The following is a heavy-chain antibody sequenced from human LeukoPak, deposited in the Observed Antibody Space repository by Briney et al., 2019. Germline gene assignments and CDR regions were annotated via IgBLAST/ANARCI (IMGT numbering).Heavy chain of an antibody. D-gene: IGHD3-22*01. J-gene: IGHJ6*03. CDR1: GGTFSSYA. CDR2: IIPIFGTA. CDR3: ARVIAVDSSGYKINCYYYYMDV. V-gene: IGHV1-69*06. Sequence: SVTVSCKASGGTFSSYAISWVRQAPGQGLEWMGGIIPIFGTANYAQKFQGRVTITADKSTSTAYMELSSLRSDDTAVYYCARVIAVDSSGYKINCYYYYMDVWGKGTTVTISS.